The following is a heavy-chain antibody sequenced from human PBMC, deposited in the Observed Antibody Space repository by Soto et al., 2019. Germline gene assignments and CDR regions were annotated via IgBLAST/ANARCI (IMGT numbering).Heavy chain of an antibody. CDR2: IDPYDTGI. CDR3: TSDTFGARDS. CDR1: GFAFSSEW. Sequence: GGSPRLSCAASGFAFSSEWMHWVRQAPGKGLVWVSRIDPYDTGITYADSVKGRFTISRDNAKNTLYLQMNSLRAEDTAVYYCTSDTFGARDSWGQGTLVTVSS. V-gene: IGHV3-74*01. J-gene: IGHJ4*02. D-gene: IGHD2-15*01.